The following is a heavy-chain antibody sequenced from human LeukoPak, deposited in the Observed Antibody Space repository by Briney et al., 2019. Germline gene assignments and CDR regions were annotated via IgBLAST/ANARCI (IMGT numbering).Heavy chain of an antibody. V-gene: IGHV4-34*01. Sequence: SETLSLTCAVSGGSFSDYYWTWIRQTPGKGLEWIGEMSPSGSSNYNPSLKSRVTISVDTSKNQFSLKMRSVTAADTAVYYCARGRQDVNMILVDMAGVSYYLDVWSKGTTVTVS. CDR1: GGSFSDYY. J-gene: IGHJ6*03. CDR2: MSPSGSS. D-gene: IGHD3-22*01. CDR3: ARGRQDVNMILVDMAGVSYYLDV.